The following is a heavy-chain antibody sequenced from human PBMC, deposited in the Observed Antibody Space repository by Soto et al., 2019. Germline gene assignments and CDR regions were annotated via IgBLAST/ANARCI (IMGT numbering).Heavy chain of an antibody. CDR3: ASGGSSLNFDS. CDR2: INSDGSST. V-gene: IGHV3-74*01. J-gene: IGHJ4*02. CDR1: GFIFDDYA. D-gene: IGHD6-6*01. Sequence: GGSLRLSCAASGFIFDDYAMHWVRQAPGKGLVWVSWINSDGSSTSYADSVKGRFTISRDNAKNTLYLQMNSLRAEDTAVYYCASGGSSLNFDSWGQGTLVTVFS.